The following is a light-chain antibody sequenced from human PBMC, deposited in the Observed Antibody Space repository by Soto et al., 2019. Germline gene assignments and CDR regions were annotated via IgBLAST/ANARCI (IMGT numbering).Light chain of an antibody. CDR2: EVS. J-gene: IGLJ2*01. V-gene: IGLV2-14*01. Sequence: QSALTQPASVSGSPGQSITISCTGTSSDVGGYNYVSWYQLHPGKAPKLMIYEVSNRPSGVSNRFSGSKSGNTASLTISGLQAEDEADYACCSYAASNTLIFGGGTKVTVL. CDR3: CSYAASNTLI. CDR1: SSDVGGYNY.